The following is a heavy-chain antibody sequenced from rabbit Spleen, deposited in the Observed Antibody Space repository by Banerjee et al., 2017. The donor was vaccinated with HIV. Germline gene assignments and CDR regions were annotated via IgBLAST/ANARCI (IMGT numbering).Heavy chain of an antibody. V-gene: IGHV1S40*01. CDR1: GLDFSGDSY. CDR2: IDIGASAFT. D-gene: IGHD7-1*01. Sequence: QSLEESGGDLVKPGASLTLTCKASGLDFSGDSYDSYMCWVRQAPGKGLEWIACIDIGASAFTYFASWAKGRFTISKTSSTTVTLQMTSLTAADTATYFCARDTGTSFSTYGMDLWGQGTLVTVS. CDR3: ARDTGTSFSTYGMDL. J-gene: IGHJ6*01.